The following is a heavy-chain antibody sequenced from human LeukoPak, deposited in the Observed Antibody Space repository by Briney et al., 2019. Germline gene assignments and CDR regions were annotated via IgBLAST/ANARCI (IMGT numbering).Heavy chain of an antibody. Sequence: SETLSLTCAVYGGSFSGYYWSWIRQPPGKGLEWIGEINHSGSTNYNPSLKSRVTISVDTSKNQFSLKLSSVTAADTAVYYCARVREATRHFDYWGQGTLVTVSS. CDR3: ARVREATRHFDY. J-gene: IGHJ4*02. CDR2: INHSGST. CDR1: GGSFSGYY. D-gene: IGHD5-24*01. V-gene: IGHV4-34*01.